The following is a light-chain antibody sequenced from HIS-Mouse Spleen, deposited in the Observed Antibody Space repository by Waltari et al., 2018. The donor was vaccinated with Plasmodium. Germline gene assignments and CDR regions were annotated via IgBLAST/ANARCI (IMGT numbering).Light chain of an antibody. Sequence: QSALTQPASVSGSPGQSITISCTGTSRDVGSYNLVSWYQQHPGKAPKLMIYEGSKLPSGVSNRFSGSKSGNTASLTIAGLQAEDEADYYCCSYAGSSTFVFGGGTKLTVL. J-gene: IGLJ3*02. CDR1: SRDVGSYNL. CDR3: CSYAGSSTFV. CDR2: EGS. V-gene: IGLV2-23*03.